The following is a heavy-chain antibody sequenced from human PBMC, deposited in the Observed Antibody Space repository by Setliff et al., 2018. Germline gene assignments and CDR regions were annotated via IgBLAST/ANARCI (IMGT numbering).Heavy chain of an antibody. Sequence: SETLSLTCTVYGGSFSNYYWSWIRQPPGKGLEWIGEINHSGSTNYNPSLTSRVTISVDTSKNQFSLILRSVTAADTAVYYCARESRSTWYRRDFWGQGTLVTVSS. V-gene: IGHV4-34*01. J-gene: IGHJ4*02. CDR2: INHSGST. CDR3: ARESRSTWYRRDF. CDR1: GGSFSNYY. D-gene: IGHD6-13*01.